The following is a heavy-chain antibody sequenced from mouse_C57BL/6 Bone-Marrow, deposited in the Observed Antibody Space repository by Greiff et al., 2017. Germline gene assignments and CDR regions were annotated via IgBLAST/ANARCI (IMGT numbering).Heavy chain of an antibody. CDR3: AKSGRGSRGGAWFAY. J-gene: IGHJ3*01. Sequence: VQLQESGPGLVQPSQSLSITCTVSGFSLTSYGVHWVRQSPGKGLEWLGVIWRGGSTDYNAAFMSRLSITKDNSKSQVFFKMNSLQADDTAIYYCAKSGRGSRGGAWFAYWGQGTLVTVSA. CDR2: IWRGGST. D-gene: IGHD1-1*01. V-gene: IGHV2-5*01. CDR1: GFSLTSYG.